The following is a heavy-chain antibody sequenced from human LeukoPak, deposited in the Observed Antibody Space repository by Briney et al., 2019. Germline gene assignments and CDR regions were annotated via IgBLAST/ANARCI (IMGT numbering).Heavy chain of an antibody. D-gene: IGHD3-9*01. J-gene: IGHJ4*02. CDR2: VYTSGNT. Sequence: SETLSLTCTVSGASISTYYWSWIRPSAGRGLEWIGRVYTSGNTNYNPSLKSRVTMSVDTSKNQFSLKVRSVTAADMAVYYCARERDFLTGDYGLTAFYFDYWGQGTLVTVSS. V-gene: IGHV4-4*07. CDR3: ARERDFLTGDYGLTAFYFDY. CDR1: GASISTYY.